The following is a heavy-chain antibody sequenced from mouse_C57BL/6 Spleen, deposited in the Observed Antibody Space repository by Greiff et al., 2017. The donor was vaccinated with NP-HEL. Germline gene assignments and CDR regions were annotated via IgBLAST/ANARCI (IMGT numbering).Heavy chain of an antibody. J-gene: IGHJ2*01. CDR2: IDPSDSYT. D-gene: IGHD2-2*01. CDR1: GYTFTSYW. CDR3: ARSGYAFDY. Sequence: QVKLQQPGAELVMPGASVKLSCKASGYTFTSYWMHWVKQRPGQGLEWIGEIDPSDSYTNYNQKFKGKSTLTVDKSSSTAYMQLSSLTSEDSAVYYCARSGYAFDYWGQGTTLTVSS. V-gene: IGHV1-69*01.